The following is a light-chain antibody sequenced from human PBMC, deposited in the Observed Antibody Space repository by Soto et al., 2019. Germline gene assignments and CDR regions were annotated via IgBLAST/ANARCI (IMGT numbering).Light chain of an antibody. CDR3: HQYSSSTKT. Sequence: EIVLTQSPGTLSLSPGGRATLSCRASQSVSSTYLAWYQQRPGQAPRLLIYGASSRATGIPDRFSGSGSGTDFTLTISRLEPEDFAVYYCHQYSSSTKTFGQGTKVDIK. V-gene: IGKV3-20*01. J-gene: IGKJ1*01. CDR2: GAS. CDR1: QSVSSTY.